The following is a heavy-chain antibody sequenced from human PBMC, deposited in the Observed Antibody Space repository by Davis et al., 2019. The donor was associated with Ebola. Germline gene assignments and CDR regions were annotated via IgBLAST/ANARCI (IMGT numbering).Heavy chain of an antibody. J-gene: IGHJ6*02. D-gene: IGHD2-2*01. V-gene: IGHV4-39*07. CDR1: GGSISSSSYY. CDR2: INHSGST. Sequence: SETLSLTCTVSGGSISSSSYYWSWIRQPPGKGLEWIGEINHSGSTNYNPSLKSRVTISVDTSKNQFSLKLSSVTAADTAVYYCARFCSSTSCYFYYYGMDVWGQGTTVTVSS. CDR3: ARFCSSTSCYFYYYGMDV.